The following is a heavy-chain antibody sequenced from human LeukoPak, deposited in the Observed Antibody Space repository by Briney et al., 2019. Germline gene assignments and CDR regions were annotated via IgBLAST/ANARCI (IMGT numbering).Heavy chain of an antibody. J-gene: IGHJ4*02. CDR2: LSGSGSSA. CDR1: GFTFSTYA. D-gene: IGHD4-17*01. Sequence: GGSLRLSCAASGFTFSTYAMSWVRQAPGKGLEWVSGLSGSGSSAYYADSVKGRFTISRDNSKNTLYLQMNSLRAEDTAVYYCARGGYGDYAQDYWGQGTLATVSS. CDR3: ARGGYGDYAQDY. V-gene: IGHV3-23*01.